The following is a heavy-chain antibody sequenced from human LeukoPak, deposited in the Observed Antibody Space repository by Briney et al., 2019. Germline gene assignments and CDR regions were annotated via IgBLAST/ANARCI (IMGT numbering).Heavy chain of an antibody. Sequence: GGSLRLSCAASGFSFSSHWMHWVRQAPGKGLVWVSRINGDGSNANHADSVKGRFTISRDDSKNTLYLQVNSLRAEDTAVYYCARGLYTTRHLNHFDYWGQGTLVTVSS. CDR1: GFSFSSHW. V-gene: IGHV3-74*01. CDR2: INGDGSNA. J-gene: IGHJ4*02. CDR3: ARGLYTTRHLNHFDY. D-gene: IGHD2-2*02.